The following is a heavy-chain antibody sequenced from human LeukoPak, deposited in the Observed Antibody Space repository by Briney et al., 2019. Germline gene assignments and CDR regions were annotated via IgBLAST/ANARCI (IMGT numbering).Heavy chain of an antibody. Sequence: PSETLSLTCTVSGGSISSYYWSWIRQPAGKGLEWIGRIYTSGSTNYNPSLKSRVTMSVDTSKNQFSLKLSSVTAADTAVYYCARDEYYYDSSGYYHPEKYFQHWGQGTLVTGSS. D-gene: IGHD3-22*01. V-gene: IGHV4-4*07. J-gene: IGHJ1*01. CDR3: ARDEYYYDSSGYYHPEKYFQH. CDR1: GGSISSYY. CDR2: IYTSGST.